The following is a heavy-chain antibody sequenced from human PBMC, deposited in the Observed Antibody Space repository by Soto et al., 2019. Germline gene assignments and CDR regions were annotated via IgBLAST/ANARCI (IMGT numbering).Heavy chain of an antibody. CDR3: ARVLGSGYAPGDY. CDR1: GGTFSIYA. V-gene: IGHV1-69*12. D-gene: IGHD5-12*01. Sequence: QVQLVQSGAEVKKPGSSVKVSCKASGGTFSIYAVSWVRQAPGQGLEWMGGIIPIIGTRNYAQRFQGRIPITGDASTSTAYMELSSLTSEVPAVSFCARVLGSGYAPGDYWGQGTLVTLSS. J-gene: IGHJ4*02. CDR2: IIPIIGTR.